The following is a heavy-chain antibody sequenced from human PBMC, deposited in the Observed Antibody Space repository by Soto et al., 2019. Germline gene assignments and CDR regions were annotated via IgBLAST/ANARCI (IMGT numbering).Heavy chain of an antibody. V-gene: IGHV4-31*03. CDR2: IYYSGST. J-gene: IGHJ5*02. D-gene: IGHD2-2*01. CDR1: GGSISSDGYY. CDR3: ARVSRIPAAMKYNWFDP. Sequence: SETLSLTCTVSGGSISSDGYYWSWIRQHPGKGLEWIGYIYYSGSTYYNPSLKSRVTISVDTSKNQFSLKLSSVTAADTAVYYCARVSRIPAAMKYNWFDPWGQGTLVTVSS.